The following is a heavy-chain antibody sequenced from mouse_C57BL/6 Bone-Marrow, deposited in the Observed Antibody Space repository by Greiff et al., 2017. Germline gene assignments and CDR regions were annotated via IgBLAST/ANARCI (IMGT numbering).Heavy chain of an antibody. V-gene: IGHV8-8*01. CDR3: ARICGDY. Sequence: QVQLKESGPGILQPSQTLSLTCSFSGFSLSTFGMGVGWLRQPSGQGLEWLARIWWDDDQYSNPVLKRWITISKDTTKSQVFRKIANVDTADTATYYCARICGDYWGQGTSVTVSS. J-gene: IGHJ4*01. CDR1: GFSLSTFGMG. CDR2: IWWDDDQ.